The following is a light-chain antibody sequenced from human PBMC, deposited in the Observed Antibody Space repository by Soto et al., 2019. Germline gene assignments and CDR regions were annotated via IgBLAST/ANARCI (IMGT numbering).Light chain of an antibody. Sequence: DIPMTQSPSSLSASVGDRVTITCQASQDISNYLNWYQQKPGKAPKLLIYDASNLETGVPSRFSGSGSGTDFTFTISSLQPEDIATYYCQQYDNLHSFGQGTKVEIK. CDR1: QDISNY. V-gene: IGKV1-33*01. CDR2: DAS. J-gene: IGKJ1*01. CDR3: QQYDNLHS.